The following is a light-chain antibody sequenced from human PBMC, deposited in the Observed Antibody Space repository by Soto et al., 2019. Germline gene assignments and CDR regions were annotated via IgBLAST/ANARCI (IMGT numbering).Light chain of an antibody. Sequence: DIQMTQSPSTLSASVVDRFTITFRASQSISNWLAWYQQKQGKAPKLLIYDASSLESGVPSRFSGSGSGTEFTLTISSLQPDDFATYYCQQYNSYWGTFGQGTKVDIK. CDR3: QQYNSYWGT. J-gene: IGKJ1*01. V-gene: IGKV1-5*01. CDR2: DAS. CDR1: QSISNW.